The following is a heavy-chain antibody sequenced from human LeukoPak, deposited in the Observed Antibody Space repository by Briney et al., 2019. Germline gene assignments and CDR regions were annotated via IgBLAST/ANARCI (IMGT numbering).Heavy chain of an antibody. Sequence: GGSLRLSCAASGFTLSSYTMNWVRQAPGKGLEWVSSISSSSSYIYYADSVKGRFTISRDNAKNSLFLQMHSLRAEDTAVYYCARDTYTYYYGSGSYGSDYWGQGTLVTVSS. CDR3: ARDTYTYYYGSGSYGSDY. V-gene: IGHV3-21*01. CDR1: GFTLSSYT. J-gene: IGHJ4*02. CDR2: ISSSSSYI. D-gene: IGHD3-10*01.